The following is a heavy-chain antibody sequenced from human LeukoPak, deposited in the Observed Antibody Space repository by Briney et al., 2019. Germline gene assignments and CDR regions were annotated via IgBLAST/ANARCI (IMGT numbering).Heavy chain of an antibody. CDR3: ASAVYMMSGTGAPFDY. V-gene: IGHV4-59*01. CDR2: IYYSGSA. Sequence: SETLSQTRPVSVGFNLNLQWHSIGPPPGKGLEWMGDIYYSGSANYNPSLKSRVTISVDTSKNQFSLMLNSVTAADTAVYYCASAVYMMSGTGAPFDYWGQGTLVTVSS. J-gene: IGHJ4*02. D-gene: IGHD3-16*01. CDR1: VGFNLNLQ.